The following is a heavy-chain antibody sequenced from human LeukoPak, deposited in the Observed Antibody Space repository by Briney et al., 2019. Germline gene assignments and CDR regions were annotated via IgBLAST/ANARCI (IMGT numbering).Heavy chain of an antibody. CDR2: IYTSGST. CDR3: AREWGYLGGSGSPRHLDY. J-gene: IGHJ4*02. D-gene: IGHD3-10*01. CDR1: GGSISSYY. V-gene: IGHV4-4*07. Sequence: SETLSLTCTVSGGSISSYYWSWIRQPAGKGLEWIGRIYTSGSTNYNPSLKSRVTMSVDTSKNQFSLKLSSVTAADTAVYYCAREWGYLGGSGSPRHLDYWGQGTLVTVSS.